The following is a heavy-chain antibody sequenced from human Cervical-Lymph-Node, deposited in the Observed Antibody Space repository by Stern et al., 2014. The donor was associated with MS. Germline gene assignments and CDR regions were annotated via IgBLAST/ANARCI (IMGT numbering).Heavy chain of an antibody. D-gene: IGHD6-13*01. V-gene: IGHV3-33*01. CDR2: IWYDGSNK. J-gene: IGHJ6*02. Sequence: VQLVESGGGVVQPGRSLRLSCAASGFTFSSYGMHWVRQAPGKGLEWVAVIWYDGSNKYYADSVKGRFTISRDNSKNTLYLQMNSLRAEDTAVYYCATCSSSWYPYYYYGMDVWGQGTTVTVSS. CDR1: GFTFSSYG. CDR3: ATCSSSWYPYYYYGMDV.